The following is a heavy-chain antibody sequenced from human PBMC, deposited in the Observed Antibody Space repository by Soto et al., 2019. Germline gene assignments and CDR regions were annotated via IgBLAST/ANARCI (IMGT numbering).Heavy chain of an antibody. D-gene: IGHD7-27*01. CDR3: ASRWARYWGYYYYGIDV. Sequence: QVQLQQWGPGLLKPSETLSLTCAVYGGSFSGYYWSWIRQPPGKGLEWIGEINYSGSTNYNPSLKSRAHISVDTSKNQFSQKLSSVTAADTPVYYCASRWARYWGYYYYGIDVWGQGTTVTVSS. CDR1: GGSFSGYY. J-gene: IGHJ6*02. CDR2: INYSGST. V-gene: IGHV4-34*01.